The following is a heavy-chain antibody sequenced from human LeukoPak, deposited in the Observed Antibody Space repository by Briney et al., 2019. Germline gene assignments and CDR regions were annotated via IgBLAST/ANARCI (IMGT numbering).Heavy chain of an antibody. V-gene: IGHV3-23*01. J-gene: IGHJ4*02. CDR3: AKDRGRGYSGYDSLQGILDY. CDR1: GFTFSSYA. D-gene: IGHD5-12*01. Sequence: GGSLILSCAASGFTFSSYAMSWVRQAPGKGLEWVSAISGSGGSTYYADSVKGRFTISRDNSKNTLYLQMNSLRAEDTAVYYCAKDRGRGYSGYDSLQGILDYWGQGTLVTVSS. CDR2: ISGSGGST.